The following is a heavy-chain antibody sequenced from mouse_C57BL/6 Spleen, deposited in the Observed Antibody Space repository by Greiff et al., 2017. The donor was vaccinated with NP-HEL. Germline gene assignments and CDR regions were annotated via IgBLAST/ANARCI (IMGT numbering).Heavy chain of an antibody. V-gene: IGHV2-4*01. CDR3: AKIPDSSGPYYYAMDY. Sequence: QVQLKESGPGLVQPSQSLSITCTVSGFSLTSYGVHWVRQPPGKGLEWLGVIWSGGSTDYNAAFISRLSISKDNSKSQVFFKMNSLQADDTAIYYGAKIPDSSGPYYYAMDYWGQGTSVTVSS. CDR2: IWSGGST. CDR1: GFSLTSYG. J-gene: IGHJ4*01. D-gene: IGHD3-2*02.